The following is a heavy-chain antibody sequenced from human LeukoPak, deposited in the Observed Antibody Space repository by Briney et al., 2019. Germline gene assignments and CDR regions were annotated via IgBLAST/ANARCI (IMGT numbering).Heavy chain of an antibody. D-gene: IGHD4/OR15-4a*01. V-gene: IGHV3-23*01. CDR3: ARRAGAYSHPYDY. CDR1: GFTFSSYW. J-gene: IGHJ4*02. CDR2: ITGSGGST. Sequence: PGGSLRLSCAASGFTFSSYWMSWVRQAPGKGLEWVSAITGSGGSTYYADSVKGRFTISRDNFKNTLYLQMNSLRAEDTAVYYCARRAGAYSHPYDYWGQGTLVTVSS.